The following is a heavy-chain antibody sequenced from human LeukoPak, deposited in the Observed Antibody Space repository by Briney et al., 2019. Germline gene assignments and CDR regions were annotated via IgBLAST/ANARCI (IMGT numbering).Heavy chain of an antibody. CDR2: IYYSGST. V-gene: IGHV4-39*02. CDR1: GGPISSSSFY. CDR3: ARLVGGFSYGYVDF. D-gene: IGHD5-18*01. Sequence: PSETLSLTCTVSGGPISSSSFYWGWIRQPPGKGLEWIGSIYYSGSTYYSPSLKSRLTISVGTSKSHFSLRLSSVTAADTALYYCARLVGGFSYGYVDFWGQGTLVTVSS. J-gene: IGHJ4*02.